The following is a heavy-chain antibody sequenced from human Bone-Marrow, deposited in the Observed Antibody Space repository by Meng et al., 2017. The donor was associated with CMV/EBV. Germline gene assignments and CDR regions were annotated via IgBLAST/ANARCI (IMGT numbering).Heavy chain of an antibody. Sequence: ASVKVSCKASGGSFSTYTVNWVRQAPGQGLEWMGWINPSSGVTKYAQRFQGRVTMTRDTSISTAYMELSSLRSDDTAVYYCARVLFFGDPFDYWGQGTLVTVPS. CDR1: GGSFSTYT. CDR3: ARVLFFGDPFDY. J-gene: IGHJ4*02. V-gene: IGHV1-2*02. CDR2: INPSSGVT. D-gene: IGHD4-17*01.